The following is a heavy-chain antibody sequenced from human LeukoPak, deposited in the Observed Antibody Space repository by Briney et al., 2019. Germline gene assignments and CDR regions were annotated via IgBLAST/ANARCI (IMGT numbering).Heavy chain of an antibody. CDR3: AREMGYYDSSGYYY. D-gene: IGHD3-22*01. CDR2: ISSSGSLI. CDR1: GFTFSSYE. Sequence: GGSLRLSCAASGFTFSSYEMNWVRQAPGKGLEWVSYISSSGSLIYYADSVKGRFTISRDNAKNSLYLQMNSLRAEDTAVYYCAREMGYYDSSGYYYWGQGTLVTVSS. V-gene: IGHV3-48*03. J-gene: IGHJ4*02.